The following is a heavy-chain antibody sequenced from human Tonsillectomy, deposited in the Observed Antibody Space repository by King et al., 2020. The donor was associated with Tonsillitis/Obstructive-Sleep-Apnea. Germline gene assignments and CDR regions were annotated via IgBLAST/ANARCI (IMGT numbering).Heavy chain of an antibody. CDR3: ARLGYCSSTSCYSAYYYMDV. J-gene: IGHJ6*03. D-gene: IGHD2-2*01. CDR2: IYPGDSDT. Sequence: QLVQSGAEVKKPGESLKISCKGSGYSFTSYWIGWVRQMPGKGLEWMGIIYPGDSDTRYSPSFQGQVTISADKSISTAYLQWSSLKASDTAMDYCARLGYCSSTSCYSAYYYMDVWGKGTTVTVSS. V-gene: IGHV5-51*01. CDR1: GYSFTSYW.